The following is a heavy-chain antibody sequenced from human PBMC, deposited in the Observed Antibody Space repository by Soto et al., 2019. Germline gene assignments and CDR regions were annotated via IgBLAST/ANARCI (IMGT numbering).Heavy chain of an antibody. D-gene: IGHD2-2*01. V-gene: IGHV3-23*01. J-gene: IGHJ2*01. Sequence: EVQLLESGGGLVQPGGSLRLSCAASGFTFSSYAMSWVRQAPGKGLEWVSAISGSGGSTYYADSVKGRFTISRDNSKNTLYLQMNSLRAEDTAVYYCAKPIVPAATPADWYFDLWGRGTLVTVSS. CDR3: AKPIVPAATPADWYFDL. CDR1: GFTFSSYA. CDR2: ISGSGGST.